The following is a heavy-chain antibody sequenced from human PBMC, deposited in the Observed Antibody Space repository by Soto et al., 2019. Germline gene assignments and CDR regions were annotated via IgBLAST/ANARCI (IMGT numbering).Heavy chain of an antibody. CDR2: ITSKAYGGTT. D-gene: IGHD3-10*01. Sequence: EVQLVESGGGLAQPGRSLRLSCTSSGFTFDHYAMTWFSQAPGKGLEWVGFITSKAYGGTTEYAASVKGRFTISRDDSKSIAYLQMDSLKTEDTAVYYCTRVPPNNYGSGTYPFDYWGQGALVTVSS. CDR1: GFTFDHYA. CDR3: TRVPPNNYGSGTYPFDY. J-gene: IGHJ4*02. V-gene: IGHV3-49*03.